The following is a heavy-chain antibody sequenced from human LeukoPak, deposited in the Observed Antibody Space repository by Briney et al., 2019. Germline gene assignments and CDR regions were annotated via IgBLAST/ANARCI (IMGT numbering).Heavy chain of an antibody. Sequence: GASVKVSCKASGGTFSSYAISWVRQAPGQGLEWMGGITPIFGTANYAQKFQGRVTITADESTSTAYMELSSLRSEDTAVYYCARDLGTTVTDYGMDVWGQGTTVTVSS. D-gene: IGHD4-17*01. CDR2: ITPIFGTA. CDR1: GGTFSSYA. V-gene: IGHV1-69*13. J-gene: IGHJ6*02. CDR3: ARDLGTTVTDYGMDV.